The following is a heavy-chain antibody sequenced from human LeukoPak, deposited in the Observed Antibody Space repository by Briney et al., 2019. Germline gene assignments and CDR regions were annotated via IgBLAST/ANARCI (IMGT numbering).Heavy chain of an antibody. Sequence: WIRQPPGKGLEWIAEINHSGNTNYNLSLNNRVKSRVTISVDTSKNQFSLNLNSVTAAHTAVYYSATGSNMVRGARHYNPFNPWGQRTLVTVSS. D-gene: IGHD3-10*01. CDR3: ATGSNMVRGARHYNPFNP. J-gene: IGHJ5*02. CDR2: INHSGNT. V-gene: IGHV4-34*01.